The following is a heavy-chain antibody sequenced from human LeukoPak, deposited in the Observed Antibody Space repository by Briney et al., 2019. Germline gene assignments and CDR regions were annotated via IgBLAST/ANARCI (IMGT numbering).Heavy chain of an antibody. CDR3: NYYGSGSPYALDI. CDR1: GGSISSGDYY. D-gene: IGHD3-10*01. CDR2: IYYSGST. V-gene: IGHV4-30-4*01. Sequence: PSQTLSLTCTVSGGSISSGDYYWSWIRQPPGKGLEWIGYIYYSGSTYYNPSLKSRVTISVDTSKKQFSLKLSSVTAADTAVYYCNYYGSGSPYALDIWGQGTMVTVSS. J-gene: IGHJ3*02.